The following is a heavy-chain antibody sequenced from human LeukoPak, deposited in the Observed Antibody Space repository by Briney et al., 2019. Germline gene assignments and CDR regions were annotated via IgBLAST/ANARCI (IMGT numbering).Heavy chain of an antibody. V-gene: IGHV1-69*05. Sequence: ASVKVSCKASGGTFSRYAISWVRQAPGQGLEWMGRIIPIFGTANYAQKFQGRVTITTDESTSTAYMELSSLRSEDTAVYYCARSYYDSSGYRDYWGQGTLVTVSS. CDR1: GGTFSRYA. D-gene: IGHD3-22*01. CDR2: IIPIFGTA. J-gene: IGHJ4*02. CDR3: ARSYYDSSGYRDY.